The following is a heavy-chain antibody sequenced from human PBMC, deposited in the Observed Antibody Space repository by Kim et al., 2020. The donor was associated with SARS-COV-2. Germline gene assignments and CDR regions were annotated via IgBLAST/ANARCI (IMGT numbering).Heavy chain of an antibody. Sequence: ASVKVSCKASGYAFITSHIHWVRQAPGQGLEWMGIFTPRSGYTAYAQKFQGRVTMAGDTSTSTAYMELSSLRSEDTAVYYCARDLHNSWCIDLWGQGTLVTVSS. J-gene: IGHJ5*02. D-gene: IGHD1-1*01. CDR1: GYAFITSH. V-gene: IGHV1-46*01. CDR3: ARDLHNSWCIDL. CDR2: FTPRSGYT.